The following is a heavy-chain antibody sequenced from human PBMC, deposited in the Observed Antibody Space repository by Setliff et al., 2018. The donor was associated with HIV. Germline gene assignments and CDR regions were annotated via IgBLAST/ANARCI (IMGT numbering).Heavy chain of an antibody. D-gene: IGHD1-26*01. CDR1: GFTFSRYW. CDR2: IKQDGSEK. CDR3: ARVGVGATVFFDY. J-gene: IGHJ4*02. V-gene: IGHV3-7*01. Sequence: GGSLRLSCAASGFTFSRYWMSWVRQAPGKGLEWVANIKQDGSEKYYGDSVQGRFTVSRDNAENSVYLQMNSLRAEDTAVYYCARVGVGATVFFDYWGQGTLVTVSS.